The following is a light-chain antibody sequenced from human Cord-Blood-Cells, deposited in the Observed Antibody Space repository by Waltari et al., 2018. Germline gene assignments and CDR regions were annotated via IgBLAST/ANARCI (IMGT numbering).Light chain of an antibody. CDR1: QSVLYSSNNKNY. Sequence: DIVMTQSPDSLAVSLGERATINCKSSQSVLYSSNNKNYLAWYQQKPGQPRKLLIYWASTRESGVPDRVSGSGSGTDFTLTISSLQAEDVAVYYCQQYYSTPPTFGQGTKVEIK. CDR3: QQYYSTPPT. CDR2: WAS. J-gene: IGKJ1*01. V-gene: IGKV4-1*01.